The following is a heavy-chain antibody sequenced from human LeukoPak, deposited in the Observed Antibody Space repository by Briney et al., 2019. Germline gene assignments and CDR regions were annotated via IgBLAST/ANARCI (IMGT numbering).Heavy chain of an antibody. CDR2: MNPNSGNT. V-gene: IGHV1-8*03. J-gene: IGHJ5*02. CDR1: GYTFTGYY. D-gene: IGHD6-6*01. Sequence: GASVKVSCKASGYTFTGYYMHWVRQAPGQGLEWMGWMNPNSGNTGYAQKFQGRVTITRNTSISTAYMELSSLRSEDTAVYYCARAVIAARQRGGWFDPWGQGTLVTVSS. CDR3: ARAVIAARQRGGWFDP.